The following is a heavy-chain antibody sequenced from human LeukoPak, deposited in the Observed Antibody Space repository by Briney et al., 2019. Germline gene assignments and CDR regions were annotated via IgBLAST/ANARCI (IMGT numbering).Heavy chain of an antibody. CDR3: AREYYDSSGCDFDY. Sequence: GGSLRLSCAASGFTFSSYEMNWVRQAPGKGLEGVSYISSSGSTIYYADSVKGRFTISRDNAKNSLYLQMNSLRAEDTAVYYCAREYYDSSGCDFDYWGQGTLVTVSS. CDR2: ISSSGSTI. D-gene: IGHD3-22*01. CDR1: GFTFSSYE. V-gene: IGHV3-48*03. J-gene: IGHJ4*02.